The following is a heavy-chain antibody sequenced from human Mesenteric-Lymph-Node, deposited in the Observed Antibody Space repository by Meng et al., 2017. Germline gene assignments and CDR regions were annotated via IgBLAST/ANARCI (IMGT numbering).Heavy chain of an antibody. Sequence: GGSLRLSCAASGFTFSSYWMNWVRQAPGKGLEWLANIKRDGSEKYYLDSVKGRFTISRDNAKNSLYLQMNSLSAEDTAVYYCVSFELYFFDYWGQGTLVTVSS. CDR3: VSFELYFFDY. D-gene: IGHD3-9*01. CDR2: IKRDGSEK. V-gene: IGHV3-7*01. CDR1: GFTFSSYW. J-gene: IGHJ4*02.